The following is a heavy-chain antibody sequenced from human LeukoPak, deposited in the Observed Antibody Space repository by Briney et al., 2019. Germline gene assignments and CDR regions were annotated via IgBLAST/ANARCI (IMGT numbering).Heavy chain of an antibody. J-gene: IGHJ6*03. CDR2: IYHSGST. V-gene: IGHV4-59*12. CDR1: GGSISNYY. Sequence: PSETLSLTCTVSGGSISNYYWNWIRQPPGKGLEWIGEIYHSGSTNYNPSLKSRVTISVDKSKNQFSLKLSSVTAADTAVYYCARDVRDYYYYYMDVWGKGTTVTVSS. CDR3: ARDVRDYYYYYMDV. D-gene: IGHD2/OR15-2a*01.